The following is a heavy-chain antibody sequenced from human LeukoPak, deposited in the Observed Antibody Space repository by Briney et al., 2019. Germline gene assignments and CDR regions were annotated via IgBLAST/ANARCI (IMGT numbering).Heavy chain of an antibody. CDR3: ARVSVAWDSSGYYWTNWFDP. J-gene: IGHJ5*02. CDR1: GGSFSGYY. V-gene: IGHV4-34*01. Sequence: SETLSLTCAVYGGSFSGYYWSWIRQPPGKGLEWIGEINHSGSTNYNPSLKSRVTISVDTSKNQFSLKLSSVTAADTAVYYCARVSVAWDSSGYYWTNWFDPWGQGTLVTVSS. CDR2: INHSGST. D-gene: IGHD3-22*01.